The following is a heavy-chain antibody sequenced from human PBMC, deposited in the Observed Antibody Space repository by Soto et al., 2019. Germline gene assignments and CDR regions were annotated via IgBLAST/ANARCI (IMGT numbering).Heavy chain of an antibody. Sequence: QVQLQESGPGLVKPSETLSLTCTVSGGSISSYYWSWIRQPPGKGLEWIGYIYYSGSTNYNPSLKRRVTISVDTSKNPLSLKLSSVTAADTAVYYCARRYGYYFDYWGQGTLVTVSS. CDR1: GGSISSYY. V-gene: IGHV4-59*08. CDR2: IYYSGST. J-gene: IGHJ4*02. D-gene: IGHD4-17*01. CDR3: ARRYGYYFDY.